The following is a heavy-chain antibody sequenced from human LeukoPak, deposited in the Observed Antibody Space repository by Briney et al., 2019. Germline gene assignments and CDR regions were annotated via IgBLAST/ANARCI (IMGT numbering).Heavy chain of an antibody. Sequence: GASVKVSCKASGYTFTSYAMHWVRQAPGQRLEWMGWINAGNGNTKYSQKFQGRVTITRDTSASPAYMELSSLRPEDTAVYYCARGPGDGFEELSPLDYWGQGPLVTVSS. CDR3: ARGPGDGFEELSPLDY. D-gene: IGHD3-10*01. CDR2: INAGNGNT. J-gene: IGHJ4*02. CDR1: GYTFTSYA. V-gene: IGHV1-3*01.